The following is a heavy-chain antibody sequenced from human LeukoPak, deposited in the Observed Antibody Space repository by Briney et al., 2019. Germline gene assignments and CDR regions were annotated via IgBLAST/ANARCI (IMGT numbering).Heavy chain of an antibody. CDR3: ARLLPGLGGAFDI. D-gene: IGHD3-22*01. CDR2: INPNSGGT. V-gene: IGHV1-2*02. J-gene: IGHJ3*02. Sequence: ASVKVSCKASGYTFTGYYMHWVRQAPGQGLEWMGWINPNSGGTNYAQKLQGRVTMTRETSISTAYMELSRVRSDDTAVYYCARLLPGLGGAFDIWGQGTMVTVSS. CDR1: GYTFTGYY.